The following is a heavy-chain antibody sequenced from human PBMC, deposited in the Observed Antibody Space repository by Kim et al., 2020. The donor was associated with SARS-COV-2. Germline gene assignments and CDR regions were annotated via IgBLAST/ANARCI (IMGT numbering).Heavy chain of an antibody. V-gene: IGHV4-4*02. CDR3: AREPSGFSYGRFDY. J-gene: IGHJ4*02. D-gene: IGHD5-18*01. CDR1: GGSISSSNW. CDR2: IYHSGST. Sequence: SETLSLTCAVSGGSISSSNWWSWVRQPPGKGLEWIGEIYHSGSTNYNPSLKSRVTISVDKSKNQFSLKLSSVTAADTAVYYCAREPSGFSYGRFDYWGQGTLVTVSS.